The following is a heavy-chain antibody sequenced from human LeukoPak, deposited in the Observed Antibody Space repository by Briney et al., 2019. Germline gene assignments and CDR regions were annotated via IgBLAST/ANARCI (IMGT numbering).Heavy chain of an antibody. D-gene: IGHD2-2*02. Sequence: SETLSLTCTVSGGSISSGDYYWSWIRQPPGKGLEWIGYIYYSGSTYYNPSLKSRVTISVDTSKNQFSLKLSSGTAADTAVYYCARYQLLYWYFDLWGRGTLVTVSS. CDR2: IYYSGST. V-gene: IGHV4-30-4*08. CDR3: ARYQLLYWYFDL. J-gene: IGHJ2*01. CDR1: GGSISSGDYY.